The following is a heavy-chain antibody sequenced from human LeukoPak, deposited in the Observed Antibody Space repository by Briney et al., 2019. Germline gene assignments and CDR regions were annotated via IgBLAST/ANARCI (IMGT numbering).Heavy chain of an antibody. V-gene: IGHV5-51*01. CDR3: ARHGPYYDYVWGNYRYHPSDY. D-gene: IGHD3-16*02. J-gene: IGHJ4*02. CDR2: IYPGDSDT. CDR1: GYSFTSYW. Sequence: GESLKISCKGSGYSFTSYWIGWVRQMPGKGLEWMGIIYPGDSDTRYSPSFQGQVTISADKSISTAYLQWSSLKASDTAMYYCARHGPYYDYVWGNYRYHPSDYWGQGTLVTVSS.